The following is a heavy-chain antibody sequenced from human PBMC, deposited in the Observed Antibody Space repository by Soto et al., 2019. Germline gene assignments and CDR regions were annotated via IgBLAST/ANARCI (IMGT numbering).Heavy chain of an antibody. CDR3: ARDIGFDYVN. Sequence: PGGSLRLSCAVSGFNVMSYWMSWVRQAPGKGLEWVASVKEDGSELYYLHSVRDRFSISRDSAGNALHLTMNYLSAEDTGVYFCARDIGFDYVNWGQGIPVTVSS. D-gene: IGHD3-16*01. CDR1: GFNVMSYW. J-gene: IGHJ4*02. V-gene: IGHV3-7*01. CDR2: VKEDGSEL.